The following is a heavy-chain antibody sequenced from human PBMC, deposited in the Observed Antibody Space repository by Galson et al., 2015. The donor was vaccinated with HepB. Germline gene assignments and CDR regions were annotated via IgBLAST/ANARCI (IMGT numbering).Heavy chain of an antibody. D-gene: IGHD4-11*01. V-gene: IGHV3-7*03. J-gene: IGHJ3*01. CDR2: IKEDGSEK. CDR1: GVSFTSSW. CDR3: ARLYSHGEAFDL. Sequence: SLRLSCAASGVSFTSSWMSWVRQAPGKGLEWVANIKEDGSEKYYVDSVKGRFTISRDNARKILFLQMNSLRGDDTAVYYCARLYSHGEAFDLWGQGTLVTVSS.